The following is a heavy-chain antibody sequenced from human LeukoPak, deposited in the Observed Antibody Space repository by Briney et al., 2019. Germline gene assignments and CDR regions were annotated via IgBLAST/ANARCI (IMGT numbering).Heavy chain of an antibody. Sequence: ASVKVSCKASGYTFTSYYMHWVRQAPGQGLEWMGIINPSDGSTNYAQKFQGRVTMTRDRSRSTVYLELSSLRSEDTAVYYCARAGYCSSSSCYRAPDYWGQGTLVTVSS. J-gene: IGHJ4*02. CDR1: GYTFTSYY. V-gene: IGHV1-46*01. CDR2: INPSDGST. CDR3: ARAGYCSSSSCYRAPDY. D-gene: IGHD2-2*01.